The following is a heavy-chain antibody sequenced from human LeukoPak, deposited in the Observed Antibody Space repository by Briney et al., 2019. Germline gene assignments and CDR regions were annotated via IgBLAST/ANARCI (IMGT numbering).Heavy chain of an antibody. D-gene: IGHD5-12*01. CDR1: GDSVSSDSAA. V-gene: IGHV6-1*01. CDR2: TYYRSKWYY. Sequence: SQTLSLTCAISGDSVSSDSAAWSWVRQSPSRGLEWLGRTYYRSKWYYDYAVSVKSRITINPDTSKNQFSLQLNSVTPEDTAVYYCARGATAYFDYWGQGTLVTVSS. CDR3: ARGATAYFDY. J-gene: IGHJ4*02.